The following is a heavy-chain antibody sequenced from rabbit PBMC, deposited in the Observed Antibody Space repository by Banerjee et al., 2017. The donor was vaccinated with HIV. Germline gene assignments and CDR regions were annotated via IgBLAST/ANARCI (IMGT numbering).Heavy chain of an antibody. J-gene: IGHJ3*01. V-gene: IGHV1S7*01. D-gene: IGHD8-1*01. CDR2: IYAGKGST. CDR3: ARDLGSNYATDRLDL. Sequence: QLKETGGGLVQPGGSLTLSCKASGFDFSSYYMSWVRQAPGKGLEWIGIIYAGKGSTDYASWANGRFTISSDNAQNTVDLQMNSLTAADTATYFCARDLGSNYATDRLDLWGPGTLVTVS. CDR1: GFDFSSYY.